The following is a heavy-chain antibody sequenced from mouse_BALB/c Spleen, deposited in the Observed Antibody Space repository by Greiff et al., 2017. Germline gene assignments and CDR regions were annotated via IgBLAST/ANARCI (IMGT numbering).Heavy chain of an antibody. CDR1: GYTFTSYY. CDR3: ARRGGLRRTSLLYWYFDV. D-gene: IGHD2-4*01. CDR2: IYPGNVNT. V-gene: IGHV1S56*01. J-gene: IGHJ1*01. Sequence: QVQLQQSGPELVKPGASVRISCKASGYTFTSYYIHWVKQRPGQGLEWIGWIYPGNVNTKYNEKFKGKATLTADKSSSTAYMQLSSLTSEDSAVYFCARRGGLRRTSLLYWYFDVWGAGTTVTVSS.